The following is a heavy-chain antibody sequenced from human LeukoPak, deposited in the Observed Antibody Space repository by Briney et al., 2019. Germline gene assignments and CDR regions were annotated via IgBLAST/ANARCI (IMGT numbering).Heavy chain of an antibody. Sequence: PGGSLRLSCAASGFTFSSYSMNWVRQAPGKGLKWVSSISSSSSYIYYADSVKGRFTISRDNSKNTLYLQMNSLRAEDTAVYYCAKEPAYEVGAISGAFDIWGQGTMVTVSS. V-gene: IGHV3-21*04. CDR2: ISSSSSYI. J-gene: IGHJ3*02. CDR3: AKEPAYEVGAISGAFDI. CDR1: GFTFSSYS. D-gene: IGHD1-26*01.